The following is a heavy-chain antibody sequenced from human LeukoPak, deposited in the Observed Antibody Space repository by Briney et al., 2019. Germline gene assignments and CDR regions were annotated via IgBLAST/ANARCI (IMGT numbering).Heavy chain of an antibody. D-gene: IGHD3-10*01. Sequence: SVNLSCKASGGTFSSYANSWVRQRPGPGLGLMGGSITIFSTANYAKKFHGRVTITADDSTSTAYMVLSSLRSEYTAVYRWARERDYFSGWGQGTLVTVSS. J-gene: IGHJ4*02. CDR3: ARERDYFSG. CDR1: GGTFSSYA. CDR2: SITIFSTA. V-gene: IGHV1-69*01.